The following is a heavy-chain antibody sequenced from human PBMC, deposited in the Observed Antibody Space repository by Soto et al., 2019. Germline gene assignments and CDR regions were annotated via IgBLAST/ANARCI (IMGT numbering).Heavy chain of an antibody. Sequence: ASVKVSCKASGYTFTSYAMHWVRQAPGQRLEWMGWINAGNGNTKYSQKLQGRVTITRDTSASTAYMELSSLRSEDTAVYYFASTFEYSSSSARWNWFDPWGQGTLVTVSS. CDR2: INAGNGNT. J-gene: IGHJ5*02. CDR3: ASTFEYSSSSARWNWFDP. D-gene: IGHD6-6*01. CDR1: GYTFTSYA. V-gene: IGHV1-3*01.